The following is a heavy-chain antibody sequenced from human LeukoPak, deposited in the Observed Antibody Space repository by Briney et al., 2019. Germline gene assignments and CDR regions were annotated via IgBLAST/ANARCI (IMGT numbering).Heavy chain of an antibody. J-gene: IGHJ4*02. V-gene: IGHV4-59*08. CDR3: ARHEVGYCDGGSWPYYFDY. D-gene: IGHD2-15*01. CDR2: IDHNGIP. Sequence: SETLSLTCTVSGRSISGYYWSWVRQPPGMGLEWIAYIDHNGIPRYNPSLNSRVTISVDTSKNQFSLKVSSVTAEDTAVYYCARHEVGYCDGGSWPYYFDYWGQGTLVTVST. CDR1: GRSISGYY.